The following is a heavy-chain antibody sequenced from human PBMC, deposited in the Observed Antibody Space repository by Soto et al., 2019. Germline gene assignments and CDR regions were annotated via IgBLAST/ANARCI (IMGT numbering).Heavy chain of an antibody. CDR1: GFTFSNYG. D-gene: IGHD6-19*01. CDR3: ARDDIPGRAVAIYGMDV. CDR2: IWYDGSNE. J-gene: IGHJ6*02. V-gene: IGHV3-33*01. Sequence: LRLSCAASGFTFSNYGMHWVRQAPGKGLEWVAVIWYDGSNEYYADSVKGRFTISRDNSKNTLYLQMNSLRAEDTAVYYCARDDIPGRAVAIYGMDVWGQGTTVTVSS.